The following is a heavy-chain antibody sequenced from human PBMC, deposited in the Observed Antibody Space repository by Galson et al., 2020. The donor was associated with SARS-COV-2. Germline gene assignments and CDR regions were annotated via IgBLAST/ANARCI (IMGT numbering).Heavy chain of an antibody. J-gene: IGHJ4*02. Sequence: SGPTLVKPTQTLTLTCTFSGFSLSTSGVGVGWIRQPPGKALEWLALIYWDDDKRYSPSLKSRLTITKDTSKNQVVLTMTNMDPVDTATYYGAHRTTVTTSFDYWGQGTLVTVSS. V-gene: IGHV2-5*02. CDR1: GFSLSTSGVG. D-gene: IGHD4-17*01. CDR3: AHRTTVTTSFDY. CDR2: IYWDDDK.